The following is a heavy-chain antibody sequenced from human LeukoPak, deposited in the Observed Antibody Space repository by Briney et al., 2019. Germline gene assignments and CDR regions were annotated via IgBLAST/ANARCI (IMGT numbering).Heavy chain of an antibody. Sequence: ASVKVSCKASGGTFSSYAISWVRQAPGQGLEWMGWINPNSGGTNYAQKFQGRVTMTRDTSISTAYMELSRLRSDDTAVYYCARSGTFADFWSGYPDYWGQGTLVTVSS. CDR2: INPNSGGT. V-gene: IGHV1-2*02. CDR1: GGTFSSYA. J-gene: IGHJ4*02. CDR3: ARSGTFADFWSGYPDY. D-gene: IGHD3-3*01.